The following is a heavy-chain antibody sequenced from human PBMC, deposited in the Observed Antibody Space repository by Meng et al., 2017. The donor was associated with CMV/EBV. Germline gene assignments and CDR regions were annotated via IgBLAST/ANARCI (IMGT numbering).Heavy chain of an antibody. CDR3: AGGWFGELSNRAYYYYGMDV. Sequence: ASVKVSCKASGYTFTSYGISWVRQAPGQGLEWMGWISAYNGNTNYAQKLQGRVTMTTDTSTSTAYMELRSLRSDDTAVYYCAGGWFGELSNRAYYYYGMDVWGQGTTVTVSS. CDR1: GYTFTSYG. J-gene: IGHJ6*02. D-gene: IGHD3-10*01. V-gene: IGHV1-18*01. CDR2: ISAYNGNT.